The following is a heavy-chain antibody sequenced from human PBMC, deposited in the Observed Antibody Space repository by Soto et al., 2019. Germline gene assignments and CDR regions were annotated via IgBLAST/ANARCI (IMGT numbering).Heavy chain of an antibody. CDR2: IHSGGDT. D-gene: IGHD1-7*01. V-gene: IGHV3-66*01. CDR1: GFAVSSNY. CDR3: ARSRTGTTYGGMDV. J-gene: IGHJ6*02. Sequence: EVQLVESGGDLVQPGGSLRLSCAASGFAVSSNYMTWVRQAPGKGLEWVSVIHSGGDTHYADSVRGRFTISRDNSKNTLYPQMNSLRAEDTAVYYCARSRTGTTYGGMDVWGQGPTDTVSS.